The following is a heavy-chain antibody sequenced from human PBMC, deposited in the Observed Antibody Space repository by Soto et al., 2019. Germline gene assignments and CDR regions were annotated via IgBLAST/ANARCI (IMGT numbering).Heavy chain of an antibody. J-gene: IGHJ6*02. CDR3: ARDLAAAGYYYGMDV. CDR1: GGTFSSYT. CDR2: IIPILGIA. V-gene: IGHV1-69*08. D-gene: IGHD6-13*01. Sequence: QVQLVQSGAEVKKPGSSVKVSCKTSGGTFSSYTISWVRQAPGRGLEWMGRIIPILGIANYAQKFQGRVTITADKSTSTAYMELSSLRSEDTAVYYCARDLAAAGYYYGMDVWGQGTTVTVSS.